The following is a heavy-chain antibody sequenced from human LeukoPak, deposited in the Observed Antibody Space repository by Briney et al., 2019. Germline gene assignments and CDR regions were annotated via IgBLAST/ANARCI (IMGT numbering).Heavy chain of an antibody. V-gene: IGHV1-8*01. CDR3: ARVGRDRHGDYIDY. CDR2: MNPNSGNT. J-gene: IGHJ4*02. CDR1: GYTFTSYD. Sequence: ASVKVSCMASGYTFTSYDINWVRQATGQGLEWMGWMNPNSGNTGYAQKFQGRVTMTSNTSISTAYMELSSLRSEDTVVYYCARVGRDRHGDYIDYWGQGTLVTVSS. D-gene: IGHD4-17*01.